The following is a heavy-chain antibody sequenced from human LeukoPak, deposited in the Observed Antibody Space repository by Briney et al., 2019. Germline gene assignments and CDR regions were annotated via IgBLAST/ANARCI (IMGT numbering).Heavy chain of an antibody. CDR1: GFTFSSYG. V-gene: IGHV3-30*03. J-gene: IGHJ4*02. D-gene: IGHD3-22*01. CDR2: ISYDGSNK. Sequence: GGSLRLSCAASGFTFSSYGMHWVRQAPGKGLEWVAVISYDGSNKYYADSVKGRFTISRDNSKNTLYLQMNSLRAEDTAVYYCARDKSEVVITLFDYWGQGTLVTVSS. CDR3: ARDKSEVVITLFDY.